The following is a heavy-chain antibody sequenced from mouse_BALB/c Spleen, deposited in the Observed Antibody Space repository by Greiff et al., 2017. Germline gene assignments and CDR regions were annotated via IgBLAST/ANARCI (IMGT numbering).Heavy chain of an antibody. CDR1: GFSLTSYG. CDR3: AGYYGYDYAMDY. D-gene: IGHD1-2*01. V-gene: IGHV2-2*01. CDR2: IWSGGST. Sequence: VQLQQSGPGLVQPSQSLSITCTVSGFSLTSYGVHWVRQSPGKGLEWLGVIWSGGSTDYNAAFISRLSISKDNSKSQVFFKMNSLQTDDTAMYYCAGYYGYDYAMDYWGQGTSVTVSS. J-gene: IGHJ4*01.